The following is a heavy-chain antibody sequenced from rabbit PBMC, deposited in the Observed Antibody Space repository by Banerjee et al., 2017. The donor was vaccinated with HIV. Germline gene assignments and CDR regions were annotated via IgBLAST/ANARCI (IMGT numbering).Heavy chain of an antibody. CDR1: GFSFGGYW. J-gene: IGHJ3*01. Sequence: QSLEESGGDLVKPGASLTLTCTASGFSFGGYWMCWVRQAPGKGLEWIACISTSSGSTYYASWAKGRFTISKTSSTTVTLQMTSLTAADTATYFCARDLAGVTGWNFGLWGQGTLVTVS. CDR3: ARDLAGVTGWNFGL. CDR2: ISTSSGST. D-gene: IGHD4-1*01. V-gene: IGHV1S40*01.